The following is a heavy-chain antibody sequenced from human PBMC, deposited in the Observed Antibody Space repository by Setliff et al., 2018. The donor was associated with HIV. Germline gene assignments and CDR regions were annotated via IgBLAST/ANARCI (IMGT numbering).Heavy chain of an antibody. D-gene: IGHD2-8*01. J-gene: IGHJ3*02. CDR3: ATKVYCTNGVCLDAFDI. CDR1: GYTFPSYD. V-gene: IGHV1-8*01. CDR2: MNPNSGNT. Sequence: ASVKVSCKASGYTFPSYDINWVRQATGQGLEWMGWMNPNSGNTGYAQKFQGRVTMTRGTSISTAYMELSRLRSDDTAVYYCATKVYCTNGVCLDAFDIWGQGTVVTVSS.